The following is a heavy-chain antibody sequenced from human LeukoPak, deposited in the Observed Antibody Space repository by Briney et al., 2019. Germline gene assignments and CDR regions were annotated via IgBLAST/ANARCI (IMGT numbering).Heavy chain of an antibody. CDR2: ISTYNGNT. D-gene: IGHD2-15*01. CDR1: GGTFSSYA. Sequence: ASVKVSCKASGGTFSSYAISWVRQAPGQGLEWMGWISTYNGNTNYAQKVQGRVTMTTDTSTSTAYMELRSLRSDDTAVYYCARVMVGYCSGGSCYSHWFDPWGQGTLVTVSS. CDR3: ARVMVGYCSGGSCYSHWFDP. V-gene: IGHV1-18*01. J-gene: IGHJ5*02.